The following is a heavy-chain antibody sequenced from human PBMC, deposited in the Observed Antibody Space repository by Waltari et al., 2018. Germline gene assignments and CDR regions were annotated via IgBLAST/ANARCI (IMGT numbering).Heavy chain of an antibody. CDR3: AREEVGRPFFDY. Sequence: QVQLVQSGAEVKKPGSSVKVSCKASGGTFSSYAISWVRQAPGQGLEWMGGIIPILGIANHAQKCQGRVTITADKATSTAYMELSSLRSEDTAVYYCAREEVGRPFFDYWGQGTLVTVSS. J-gene: IGHJ4*02. CDR1: GGTFSSYA. CDR2: IIPILGIA. V-gene: IGHV1-69*10. D-gene: IGHD1-26*01.